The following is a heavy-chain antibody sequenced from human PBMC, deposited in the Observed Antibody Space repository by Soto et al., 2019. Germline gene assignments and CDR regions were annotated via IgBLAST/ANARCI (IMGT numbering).Heavy chain of an antibody. CDR3: VRGASLNFDY. V-gene: IGHV3-66*01. Sequence: PGGSLRLSCAASGFGVSNNYMSWVRQAPGKGLEWVSAINSGGNTYYADSVKGRFTISRDNAKNSLYLQMNSLRAEDTAFYYCVRGASLNFDYWGQGTLVTVSS. CDR2: INSGGNT. J-gene: IGHJ4*02. CDR1: GFGVSNNY. D-gene: IGHD1-26*01.